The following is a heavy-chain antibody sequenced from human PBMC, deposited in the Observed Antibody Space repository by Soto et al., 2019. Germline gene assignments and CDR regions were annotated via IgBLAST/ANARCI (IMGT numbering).Heavy chain of an antibody. V-gene: IGHV2-5*02. CDR3: AHRVRYCSCKGCPNLFDP. J-gene: IGHJ5*02. D-gene: IGHD2-2*01. CDR2: IYCDDEK. CDR1: GFSLTTSKVG. Sequence: SGPTLLNPAQTLTLTCTFSGFSLTTSKVGVGRIRQPPGKALERLAVIYCDDEKRYSASLKSRLTITKDTSNNQVVLTVTNMDLADTATFYCAHRVRYCSCKGCPNLFDPWGQGTLVPVSS.